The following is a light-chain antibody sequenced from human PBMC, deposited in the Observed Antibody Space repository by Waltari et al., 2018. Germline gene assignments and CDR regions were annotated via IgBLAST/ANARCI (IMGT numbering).Light chain of an antibody. CDR1: SDINVDTSR. V-gene: IGLV5-45*03. J-gene: IGLJ2*01. Sequence: QAVLTQPSSLSASPGTSASLTCTLRSDINVDTSRLYLYQQKPGSPPQYLLRYRSDSDKHQDSRVPRRFSGSKDASANAGILLISGLQSEDEADYYCMIWHINAVVFGGGTTLTVL. CDR2: YRSDSDK. CDR3: MIWHINAVV.